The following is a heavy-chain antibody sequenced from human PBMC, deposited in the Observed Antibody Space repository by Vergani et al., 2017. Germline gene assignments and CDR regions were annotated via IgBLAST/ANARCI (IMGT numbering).Heavy chain of an antibody. CDR3: ARGGLNPVVVPAGVVGWFDP. Sequence: QVQLVQSGAEVKKPGSSVKVSCKASGGTFSSYAISWVRQAPGQGLEWMGGIIPIFGTANYAQKFQGRVTITADESPSTAYMELSSLRSEDTAVYYCARGGLNPVVVPAGVVGWFDPWGQGTLVTVSS. J-gene: IGHJ5*02. CDR2: IIPIFGTA. D-gene: IGHD2-2*01. V-gene: IGHV1-69*01. CDR1: GGTFSSYA.